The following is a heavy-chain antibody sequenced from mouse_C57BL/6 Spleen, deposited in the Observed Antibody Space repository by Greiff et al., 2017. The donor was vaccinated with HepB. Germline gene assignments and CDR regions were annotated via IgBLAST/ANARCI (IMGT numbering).Heavy chain of an antibody. V-gene: IGHV1-69*01. Sequence: QVQLQQSGAELVMPGASVKLSCKASGYTFTSYWMHWVKQRPGQGLEWIGEIDPSDSYTNYNQKFKGKSTLTVDKSSSTAYMQLSSLTSEDSAVYYCARCSSYGGDAMDYWGQGTSVTVSS. CDR3: ARCSSYGGDAMDY. D-gene: IGHD1-1*01. J-gene: IGHJ4*01. CDR2: IDPSDSYT. CDR1: GYTFTSYW.